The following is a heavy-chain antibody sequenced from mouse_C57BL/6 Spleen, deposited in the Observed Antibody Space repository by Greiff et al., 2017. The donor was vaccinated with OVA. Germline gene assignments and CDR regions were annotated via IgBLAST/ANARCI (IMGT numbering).Heavy chain of an antibody. CDR1: GYTFTDYY. CDR2: INPNNGGT. Sequence: VQLKESGPELVKPGASVKISCKASGYTFTDYYMNWVKQSHGKSLEWIGDINPNNGGTSYNQKFKGKATLTVDKSSSTAYMELRSLTSEDAAVYYCARDGNYWFAYWGQGTLVTVSA. V-gene: IGHV1-26*01. D-gene: IGHD2-1*01. CDR3: ARDGNYWFAY. J-gene: IGHJ3*01.